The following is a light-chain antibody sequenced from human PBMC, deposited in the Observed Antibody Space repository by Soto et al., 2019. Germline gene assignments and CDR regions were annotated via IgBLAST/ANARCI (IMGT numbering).Light chain of an antibody. CDR1: QSVLYNSNNKNY. CDR2: WAS. CDR3: QQYYRLPQT. J-gene: IGKJ1*01. V-gene: IGKV4-1*01. Sequence: DIVMTQSPDSLAVSLGERATINCKSSQSVLYNSNNKNYLAWYQQKLGQPPKLLIHWASTRESGVPDRFGGSGSGTDFTLTISSQQAADVAIYYCQQYYRLPQTFGQGTKVEIK.